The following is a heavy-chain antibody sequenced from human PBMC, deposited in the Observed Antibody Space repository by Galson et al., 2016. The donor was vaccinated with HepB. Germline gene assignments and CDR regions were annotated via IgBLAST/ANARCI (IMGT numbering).Heavy chain of an antibody. J-gene: IGHJ4*02. CDR2: IYPDDSDT. CDR3: ARRGGWPGIGGGHLDY. Sequence: QSGAEVKKPGESLKISCQASGYSFAPYWIGWVRQMPGKGLEWVGIIYPDDSDTRYNPAFQGQVTISADKSIRTAYLQWSSLKASDTAMYYCARRGGWPGIGGGHLDYWGQGALVAVSS. D-gene: IGHD3-10*01. CDR1: GYSFAPYW. V-gene: IGHV5-51*03.